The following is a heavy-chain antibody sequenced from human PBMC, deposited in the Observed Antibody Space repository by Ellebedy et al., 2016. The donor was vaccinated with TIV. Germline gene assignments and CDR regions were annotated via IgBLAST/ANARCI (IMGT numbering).Heavy chain of an antibody. CDR2: ISPYNGNT. J-gene: IGHJ4*02. CDR3: ARDLYGDYEEGGFDY. V-gene: IGHV1-18*01. Sequence: AASVTVSCKASGYTFTSYGISWVRQTPGQGLEWMGWISPYNGNTNYAQKLQGRVTMTTDTSTSTDYMELRRLRSDETAVYYCARDLYGDYEEGGFDYWGQGTLVTVSS. D-gene: IGHD4-17*01. CDR1: GYTFTSYG.